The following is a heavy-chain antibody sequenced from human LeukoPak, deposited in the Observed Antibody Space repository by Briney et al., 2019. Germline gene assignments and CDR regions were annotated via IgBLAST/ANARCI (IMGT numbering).Heavy chain of an antibody. J-gene: IGHJ4*02. CDR1: GFTFSNYA. CDR2: ISGSGGST. CDR3: AKDIRWEPRYAFDY. V-gene: IGHV3-23*01. D-gene: IGHD1-26*01. Sequence: GGSLRLSCAASGFTFSNYAMSWVRQAPGKGLEWVSAISGSGGSTYYADSVKGRFTISRDNSKNTLYLQMNSLRAEDTAVYYCAKDIRWEPRYAFDYWGQGTLVTVSS.